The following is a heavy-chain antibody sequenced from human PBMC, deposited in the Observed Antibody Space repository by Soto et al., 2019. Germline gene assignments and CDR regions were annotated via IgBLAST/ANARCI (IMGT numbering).Heavy chain of an antibody. CDR3: ARDSSLLDDFTYVASYYYTVWTS. V-gene: IGHV3-48*03. J-gene: IGHJ6*04. CDR2: ISASGSTI. CDR1: GFIFSSYE. D-gene: IGHD3-3*01. Sequence: GGSLRLSCVGSGFIFSSYEMNWVRQAPGKGLEWLSYISASGSTIYYADSVKGRFTISGDNAKNSLYLQMNSLRAEDTALYYCARDSSLLDDFTYVASYYYTVWTSGAKGPRSPSPQ.